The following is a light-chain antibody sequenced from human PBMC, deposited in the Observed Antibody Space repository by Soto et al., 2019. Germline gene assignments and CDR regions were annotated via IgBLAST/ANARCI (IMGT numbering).Light chain of an antibody. Sequence: DILMTQSPATLSVSLGERATLTCRASQSISTNLAWYQQKPGKAPRLLIYGAFTRATGIPSRFSGSGSGTEFTLIISSLRSEDVAVSYCQQYNNWPLTFGGGTKVEIK. J-gene: IGKJ4*01. CDR2: GAF. CDR3: QQYNNWPLT. CDR1: QSISTN. V-gene: IGKV3-15*01.